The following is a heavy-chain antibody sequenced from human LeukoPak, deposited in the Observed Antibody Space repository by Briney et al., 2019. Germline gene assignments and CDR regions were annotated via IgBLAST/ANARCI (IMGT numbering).Heavy chain of an antibody. CDR2: IYYSGST. V-gene: IGHV4-31*03. D-gene: IGHD7-27*01. Sequence: SQTLSLTCTVSGGSISSGGYYWSWIRQHPGKGMEWIGYIYYSGSTYYNPSLKSRVTISVDTSNNQFSLKLSSVTAADTAVYYCASQTETGESYYFDYWGQGTLVTVSS. CDR1: GGSISSGGYY. J-gene: IGHJ4*02. CDR3: ASQTETGESYYFDY.